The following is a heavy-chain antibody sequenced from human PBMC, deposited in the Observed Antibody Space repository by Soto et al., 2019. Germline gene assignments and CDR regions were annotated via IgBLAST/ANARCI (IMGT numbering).Heavy chain of an antibody. CDR3: ARGPSPYSGSYYYYGMDV. CDR1: GDSVSSNSPA. CDR2: TYYRSKWYN. J-gene: IGHJ6*02. V-gene: IGHV6-1*01. D-gene: IGHD1-26*01. Sequence: QTPSLTRALSGDSVSSNSPAWNWIRQSPSRGLEWLGRTYYRSKWYNDYAVSVKSRITINPDTSKNQFSLQLNSVTPEDTAVYYCARGPSPYSGSYYYYGMDVWGQGTTVTVSS.